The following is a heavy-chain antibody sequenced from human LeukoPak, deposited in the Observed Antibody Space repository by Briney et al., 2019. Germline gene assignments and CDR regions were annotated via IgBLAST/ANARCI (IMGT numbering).Heavy chain of an antibody. J-gene: IGHJ4*02. Sequence: GGSLRLSCAASGFTFNDYGMSWVRQAPGKGLEWVSGINWNGGSTGYADSVKGRFTISRDNSKNTLYLQMNSLRAEDTAVYYCAKDLQSYSSGWYSDYWGQGTLVTVSS. CDR3: AKDLQSYSSGWYSDY. CDR2: INWNGGST. CDR1: GFTFNDYG. V-gene: IGHV3-20*04. D-gene: IGHD6-19*01.